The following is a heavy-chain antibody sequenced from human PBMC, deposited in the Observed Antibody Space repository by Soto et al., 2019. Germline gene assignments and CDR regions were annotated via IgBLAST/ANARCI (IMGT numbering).Heavy chain of an antibody. CDR1: GFTFSSYA. CDR3: AKGVYFWGSYRWDPPFFAY. J-gene: IGHJ4*02. D-gene: IGHD3-16*02. CDR2: ISGSGGST. Sequence: GGSLRLSCAASGFTFSSYAMSWVRQAPGKGLEWVSAISGSGGSTYYADSVKGRFTISRDNSKNTLYLQMNSLRAEDTAVYYIAKGVYFWGSYRWDPPFFAYWARGPLVPVSS. V-gene: IGHV3-23*01.